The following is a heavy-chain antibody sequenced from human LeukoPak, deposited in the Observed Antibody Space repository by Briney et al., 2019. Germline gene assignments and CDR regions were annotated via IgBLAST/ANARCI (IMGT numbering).Heavy chain of an antibody. D-gene: IGHD2/OR15-2a*01. CDR1: GDSVSSNSAA. CDR2: TYYRSKWST. CDR3: ARMVGNSPDY. J-gene: IGHJ4*02. V-gene: IGHV6-1*01. Sequence: SQTLSLTCAISGDSVSSNSAAWNRIRQSPSRGLEWLGRTYYRSKWSTDYAVFVKSRITINPDTSKNQFSLHLKSVTPEDTAVYYCARMVGNSPDYWGQGTLVTVSS.